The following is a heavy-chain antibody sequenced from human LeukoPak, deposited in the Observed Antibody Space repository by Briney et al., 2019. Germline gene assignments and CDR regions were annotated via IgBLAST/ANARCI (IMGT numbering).Heavy chain of an antibody. D-gene: IGHD4-17*01. CDR3: ERERGWQPTDYGDTVY. Sequence: ASVKVSCTASGYTFTNYGISWVRQAPGQGLEWMGCMSTYNGNTNYAQKLQGRLTITTDTSTSTAYLELRSLRSDDTAVYYCERERGWQPTDYGDTVYWGQGTLVTVSS. V-gene: IGHV1-18*01. CDR1: GYTFTNYG. J-gene: IGHJ4*02. CDR2: MSTYNGNT.